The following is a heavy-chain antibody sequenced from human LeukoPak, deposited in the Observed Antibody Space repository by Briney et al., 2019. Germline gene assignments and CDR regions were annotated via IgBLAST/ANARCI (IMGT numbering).Heavy chain of an antibody. CDR2: ISWNGGSI. J-gene: IGHJ6*02. CDR3: AKDLSSGWPPDYYYGMDV. D-gene: IGHD6-19*01. CDR1: GFTFDDYA. Sequence: GRSLRLSCAASGFTFDDYAMHWVRQAPGKGLEWVSGISWNGGSIGYADSVKGRFTISRDNAKNSLYLQMNSLRAEDTALYYCAKDLSSGWPPDYYYGMDVWGQGTTVTVSS. V-gene: IGHV3-9*01.